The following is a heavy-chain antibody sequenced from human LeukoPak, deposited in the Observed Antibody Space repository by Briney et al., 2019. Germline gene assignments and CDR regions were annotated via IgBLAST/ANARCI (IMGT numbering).Heavy chain of an antibody. D-gene: IGHD2-2*01. CDR2: INPNSGHT. CDR3: PRLPWPRYCSRTSCYDYFHY. CDR1: GYTFTGYY. Sequence: VASVKLPCKASGYTFTGYYMHWVRQAPGQALEWMGWINPNSGHTNYAQKFQDRVTITRDTSISTDYMELSRLRPDHTAVYYCPRLPWPRYCSRTSCYDYFHYWGQGPLVTVSS. V-gene: IGHV1-2*02. J-gene: IGHJ4*02.